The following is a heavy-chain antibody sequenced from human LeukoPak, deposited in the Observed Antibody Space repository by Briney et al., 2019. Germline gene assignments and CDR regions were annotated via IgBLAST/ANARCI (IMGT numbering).Heavy chain of an antibody. D-gene: IGHD6-13*01. CDR3: AREAAAGYYFDY. Sequence: PGRSLRLSCAASGFTFSSYGMHWVRQAPGKGLEWVAVIWYDGSNKYYADSVKGRFTISRDNSKNTLYLQMNSLRAEDTAVYYCAREAAAGYYFDYWGQGTLVTVSS. V-gene: IGHV3-33*01. J-gene: IGHJ4*02. CDR2: IWYDGSNK. CDR1: GFTFSSYG.